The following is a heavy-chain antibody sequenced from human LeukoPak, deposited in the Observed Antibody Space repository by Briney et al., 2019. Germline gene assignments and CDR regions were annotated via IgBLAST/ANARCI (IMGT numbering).Heavy chain of an antibody. Sequence: PSETLSLTCTVSGGSISSYYWSWIRQPPGKGLEWIGYIYYSGSTYYNPSLKSRVTISVDTSKNQFSLKLSSVTAADTAVYYCARRGDGYSSYFDYWGQGTLVTVSS. J-gene: IGHJ4*02. CDR1: GGSISSYY. CDR2: IYYSGST. V-gene: IGHV4-59*04. D-gene: IGHD5-24*01. CDR3: ARRGDGYSSYFDY.